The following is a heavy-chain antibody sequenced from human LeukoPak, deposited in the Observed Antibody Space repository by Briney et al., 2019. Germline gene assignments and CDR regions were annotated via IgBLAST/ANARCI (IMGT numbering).Heavy chain of an antibody. CDR3: ARGLPQAVFGMLIKD. V-gene: IGHV1-8*02. J-gene: IGHJ4*02. CDR1: GYTFTSYG. Sequence: ASVKVSCKASGYTFTSYGISWVRQATGQGLEWMGWMSPNSGNAGYSQNFQGRVTMTRDTSISTAYMELSSLISEDTAVYYCARGLPQAVFGMLIKDWGQGTLVTVSS. D-gene: IGHD3-3*01. CDR2: MSPNSGNA.